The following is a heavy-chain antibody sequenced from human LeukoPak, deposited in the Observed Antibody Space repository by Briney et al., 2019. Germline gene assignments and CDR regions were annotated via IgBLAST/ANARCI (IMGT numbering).Heavy chain of an antibody. CDR3: AGDHPYSGSHFDY. D-gene: IGHD1-26*01. V-gene: IGHV3-7*01. CDR1: GFTFSSYW. Sequence: GGSLRLSCAASGFTFSSYWMSWVRQAPGKGLEWVANIKQDGSEKYYVDSVKGRFTISRDNAKNSLYLQMNSLRAEDTAVYYCAGDHPYSGSHFDYWGQGTLVTVSS. CDR2: IKQDGSEK. J-gene: IGHJ4*02.